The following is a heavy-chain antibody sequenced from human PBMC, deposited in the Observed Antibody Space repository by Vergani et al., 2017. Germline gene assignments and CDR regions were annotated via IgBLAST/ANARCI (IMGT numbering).Heavy chain of an antibody. CDR3: ASGGHGSENGGALQL. D-gene: IGHD3-10*01. V-gene: IGHV5-51*01. J-gene: IGHJ3*01. Sequence: EKQLVQSGSEPKKPGESLKISCQAFGYIFSNFWIGWVRQRPGRGLEWMGIIYPGDSEVKSNPTFRGQVIFSVDTSVNTACLQWRSLQASDTATYFCASGGHGSENGGALQLWGQGTNITVSS. CDR1: GYIFSNFW. CDR2: IYPGDSEV.